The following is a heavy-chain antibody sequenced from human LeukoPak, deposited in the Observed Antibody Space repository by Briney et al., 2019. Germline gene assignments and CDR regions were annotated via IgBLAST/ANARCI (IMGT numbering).Heavy chain of an antibody. V-gene: IGHV1-2*02. CDR2: INPNSGGT. D-gene: IGHD3-22*01. Sequence: ASVKVSCKASGYTFTGYYMHWVRQAPGQGLEWMGWINPNSGGTNYAQKFQGRVTMTRDTSISTAYMELSRLRSDDTAVYYCARSPGDWWLFLPNDAFDIWGQGTMVTVSS. CDR3: ARSPGDWWLFLPNDAFDI. J-gene: IGHJ3*02. CDR1: GYTFTGYY.